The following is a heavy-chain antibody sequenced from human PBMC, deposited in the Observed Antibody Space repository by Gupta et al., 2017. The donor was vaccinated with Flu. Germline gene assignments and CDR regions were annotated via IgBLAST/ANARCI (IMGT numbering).Heavy chain of an antibody. V-gene: IGHV1-69*06. D-gene: IGHD1-1*01. CDR3: ARTRYNAGEITYFDY. J-gene: IGHJ4*02. Sequence: QAPGQGLEWMGGIIPIFDAAKYAQNFQGRVTITADKSTNTGYLELSTLRSDDTAVYYCARTRYNAGEITYFDYWGQGTLVTVSS. CDR2: IIPIFDAA.